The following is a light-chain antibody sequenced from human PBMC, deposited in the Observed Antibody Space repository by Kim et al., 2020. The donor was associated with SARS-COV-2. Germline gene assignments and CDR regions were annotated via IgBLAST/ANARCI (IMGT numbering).Light chain of an antibody. Sequence: QRVTISCTGSNSNIGAGYDVHWYQQLPGTAPKLLIYGNSNRPSGVPDRFSGSKSGTSASLAITELQAEDEADYYCQSYDSSLSGVVFGGGTQLTVL. V-gene: IGLV1-40*01. CDR1: NSNIGAGYD. J-gene: IGLJ2*01. CDR3: QSYDSSLSGVV. CDR2: GNS.